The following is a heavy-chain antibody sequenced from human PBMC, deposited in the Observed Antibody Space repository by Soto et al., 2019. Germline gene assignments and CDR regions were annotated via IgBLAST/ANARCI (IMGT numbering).Heavy chain of an antibody. D-gene: IGHD2-21*02. Sequence: QVQLVQSGAEMKKPGASVKVSCKASGYTFTDYGISWVRQAPGQGLEWMGWINVDNGNTKYAQKLQGRVTMTTDTSTTTAYMELRSLRSDDTALYYCARADPEGLTAYFFDYWGQGTLVTVSS. V-gene: IGHV1-18*01. CDR1: GYTFTDYG. J-gene: IGHJ4*02. CDR2: INVDNGNT. CDR3: ARADPEGLTAYFFDY.